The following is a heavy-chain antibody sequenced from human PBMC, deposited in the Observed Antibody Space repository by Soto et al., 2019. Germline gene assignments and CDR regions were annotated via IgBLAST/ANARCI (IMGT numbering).Heavy chain of an antibody. D-gene: IGHD6-6*01. J-gene: IGHJ4*02. CDR2: INAGNGNT. V-gene: IGHV1-3*01. CDR1: GYTFTDYA. CDR3: AKDSGSSSSDFDY. Sequence: ASVKVSCKASGYTFTDYAIHWVRQAPGQRLEWMGWINAGNGNTKYSQKFQGRVTITRDTSASTAYMELSSLRSEDTAVYYCAKDSGSSSSDFDYWGQGTLVTVSS.